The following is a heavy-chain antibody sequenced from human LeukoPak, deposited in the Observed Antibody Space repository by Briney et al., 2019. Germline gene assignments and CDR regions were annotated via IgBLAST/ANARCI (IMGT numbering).Heavy chain of an antibody. D-gene: IGHD3-10*01. CDR3: ARVRGSGSYMYYFDY. Sequence: GGSLRLSCAASGFTFSSYAMSWVRQAPGKGLEWVSAISGSGGSTYYADSVKGRFTISRDNAKNSLYLQMNSLRAEDTAVYYCARVRGSGSYMYYFDYWGQGTLVAVSS. J-gene: IGHJ4*02. CDR1: GFTFSSYA. CDR2: ISGSGGST. V-gene: IGHV3-23*01.